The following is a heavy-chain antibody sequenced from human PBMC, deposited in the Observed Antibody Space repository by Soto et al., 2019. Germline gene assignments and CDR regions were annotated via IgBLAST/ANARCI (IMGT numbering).Heavy chain of an antibody. J-gene: IGHJ4*02. CDR3: ARAHGGTTLIYFDY. CDR2: IYYSGST. D-gene: IGHD4-17*01. Sequence: PSETLSLTCTVSGGSISSGGYYWSWIRQHPGKGLEWIGYIYYSGSTYYNPSLKSRVTISVDTSKNQFSLKLSSVTAADTAVYYCARAHGGTTLIYFDYWGQGTLVTVSS. CDR1: GGSISSGGYY. V-gene: IGHV4-31*03.